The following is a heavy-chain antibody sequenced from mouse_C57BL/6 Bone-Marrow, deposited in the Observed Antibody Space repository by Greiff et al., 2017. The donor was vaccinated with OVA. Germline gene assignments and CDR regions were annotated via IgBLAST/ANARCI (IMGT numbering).Heavy chain of an antibody. Sequence: EVQVVESGPGLVKPSQSLSLTCSVTGYSITSGYYWNWIRQFPGNKLEWMGYISYDGSNNYNPSLKNRISITRDTSKNQFFLKLNSVTTEDTATYYCARRGYDYLSWFAYWGQGTLVTVSA. CDR2: ISYDGSN. CDR3: ARRGYDYLSWFAY. J-gene: IGHJ3*01. CDR1: GYSITSGYY. V-gene: IGHV3-6*01. D-gene: IGHD2-4*01.